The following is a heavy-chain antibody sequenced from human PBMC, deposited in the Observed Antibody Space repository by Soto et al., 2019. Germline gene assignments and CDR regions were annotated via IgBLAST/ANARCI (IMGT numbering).Heavy chain of an antibody. J-gene: IGHJ4*02. V-gene: IGHV3-30-3*01. Sequence: GGFLRLSCAASGFTFSSYAMHWVRQAPGKGLEWVAVISYDGSNKYYADSVKGRFTISRDNSKNTLYLQMNSLRAEDTAVYYCARAPQELTYYYDSSGYYWGQGTLVTVSS. CDR3: ARAPQELTYYYDSSGYY. CDR1: GFTFSSYA. CDR2: ISYDGSNK. D-gene: IGHD3-22*01.